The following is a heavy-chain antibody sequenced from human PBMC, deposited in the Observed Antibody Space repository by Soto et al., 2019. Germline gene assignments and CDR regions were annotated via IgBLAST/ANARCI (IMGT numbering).Heavy chain of an antibody. J-gene: IGHJ4*02. CDR3: ASAHYFDSSGYYYPHFDY. CDR2: TYYRSKWYN. D-gene: IGHD3-22*01. Sequence: SQTLSLTCAISGDSVSSNSAAWNWIRQSPSRSLDWLVRTYYRSKWYNDYAGSVKSRITINPDTSKNQFSLQLNSVTPEDTAVYYCASAHYFDSSGYYYPHFDYWGQGTPVTVSS. V-gene: IGHV6-1*01. CDR1: GDSVSSNSAA.